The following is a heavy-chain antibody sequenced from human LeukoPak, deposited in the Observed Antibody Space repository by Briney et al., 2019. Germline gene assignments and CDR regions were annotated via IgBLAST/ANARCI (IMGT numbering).Heavy chain of an antibody. CDR2: IYYSGST. V-gene: IGHV4-59*01. J-gene: IGHJ5*02. D-gene: IGHD3-22*01. CDR1: GGSISSYY. Sequence: SETLSLTCTVSGGSISSYYWSWIRQPPGKGLEWIGYIYYSGSTNYNPSLKSRVTISVDTSKNQFSLKLSSVTAADTAVYYCAREVGYDSSGYYWFDPWGQGTLVTVSS. CDR3: AREVGYDSSGYYWFDP.